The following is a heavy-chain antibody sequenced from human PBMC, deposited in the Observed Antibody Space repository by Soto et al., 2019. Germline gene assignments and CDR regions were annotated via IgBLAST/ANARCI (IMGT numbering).Heavy chain of an antibody. D-gene: IGHD3-22*01. CDR1: GGSLSPNY. CDR3: ARLGAYYQSIDP. V-gene: IGHV4-59*08. Sequence: QVQLQDSGPGLVKPSETLSLTCTVSGGSLSPNYWTWIRQPPGKGLEWIAYIYYSGTATYNPSLNSRVAISLDMSKNQISLTLSSVTAADTAVYYCARLGAYYQSIDPWGQGTLVTVSS. J-gene: IGHJ5*02. CDR2: IYYSGTA.